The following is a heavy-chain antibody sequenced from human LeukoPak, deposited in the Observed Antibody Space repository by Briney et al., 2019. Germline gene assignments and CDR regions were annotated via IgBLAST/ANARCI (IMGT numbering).Heavy chain of an antibody. CDR2: IWYDGSNK. V-gene: IGHV3-33*01. D-gene: IGHD5-12*01. Sequence: GGSLRLSCAASGFTFSSCGMHWVRQAPGNGLEWVAVIWYDGSNKYYADSVKGRFTISRDKSKNTLYLQMNSLRAEDTAVYYCAREVNIVTKWGLAPDYGGQGTLVTVSS. CDR3: AREVNIVTKWGLAPDY. CDR1: GFTFSSCG. J-gene: IGHJ4*02.